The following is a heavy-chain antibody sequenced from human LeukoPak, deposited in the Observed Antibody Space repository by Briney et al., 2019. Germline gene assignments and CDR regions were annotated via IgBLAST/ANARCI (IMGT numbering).Heavy chain of an antibody. J-gene: IGHJ4*02. CDR1: GGTFSSSA. CDR2: IIPILGIA. CDR3: ARFWSHAAAADYFDY. D-gene: IGHD6-13*01. Sequence: GASVKVSCKASGGTFSSSAISWVRQAPGQGLEWMGRIIPILGIANYAQKFQGRVTITADKPTSTAYMELSSLRSEDTAVYYCARFWSHAAAADYFDYWGQGTLVTVSS. V-gene: IGHV1-69*04.